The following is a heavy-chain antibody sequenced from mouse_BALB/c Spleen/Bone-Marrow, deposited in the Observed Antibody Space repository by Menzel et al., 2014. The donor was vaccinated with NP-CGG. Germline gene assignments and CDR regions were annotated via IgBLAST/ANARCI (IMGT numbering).Heavy chain of an antibody. D-gene: IGHD2-1*01. CDR3: ARGDGNYGGAMDY. CDR2: ISYDGSN. J-gene: IGHJ4*01. CDR1: GYSITSGYY. Sequence: DVKLVESGPGLVKPSQSLSLTCSVTGYSITSGYYWNWIRQFPGNKLEWMGYISYDGSNNYNPSLKNRISITRDTSKNQFFLKLNSVTTEDTATYYCARGDGNYGGAMDYWGQGTSVAVSS. V-gene: IGHV3-6*02.